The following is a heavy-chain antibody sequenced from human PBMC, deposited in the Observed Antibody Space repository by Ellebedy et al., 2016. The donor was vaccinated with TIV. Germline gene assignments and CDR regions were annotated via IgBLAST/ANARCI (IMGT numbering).Heavy chain of an antibody. Sequence: GESLKISCAASGFTFNDFWITWVRQAPGKGLEWVANINKDGSGTYYMDSVKGRFTVSRDNAKNSAYLQMNSLRAKDTAVYYCGSGYTSGHWGRGAQVTVTS. CDR3: GSGYTSGH. D-gene: IGHD5-18*01. CDR2: INKDGSGT. CDR1: GFTFNDFW. V-gene: IGHV3-7*03. J-gene: IGHJ4*02.